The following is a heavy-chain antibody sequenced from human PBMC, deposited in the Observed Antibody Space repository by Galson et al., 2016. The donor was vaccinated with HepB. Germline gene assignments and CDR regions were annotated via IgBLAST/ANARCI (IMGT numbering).Heavy chain of an antibody. V-gene: IGHV4-4*02. CDR3: ARRLYCSGGSCYIFDS. J-gene: IGHJ4*02. D-gene: IGHD2-15*01. CDR1: GGSISSSNW. CDR2: VFHNGNT. Sequence: SETLSLTCTVSGGSISSSNWWSWVRQPPGKELEWIGDVFHNGNTNYKSSLKSRVTISVGKSKNQFSLNLTSVTAADTAVYYCARRLYCSGGSCYIFDSWGQGTLVTVSS.